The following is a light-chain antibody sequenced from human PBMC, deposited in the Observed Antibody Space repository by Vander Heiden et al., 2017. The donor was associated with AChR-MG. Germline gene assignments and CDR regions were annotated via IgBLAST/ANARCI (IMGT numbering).Light chain of an antibody. CDR2: GTS. CDR1: QDISNY. CDR3: QKDNSAPWT. Sequence: DIQMTQSPSSLSASVGDRVTISCRASQDISNYLAWFQQKPGKVPKLLIYGTSTLQSGVPSRFSGRGSGADFTLTISSLQPEDVATYYCQKDNSAPWTFGQGTKVVIK. V-gene: IGKV1-27*01. J-gene: IGKJ1*01.